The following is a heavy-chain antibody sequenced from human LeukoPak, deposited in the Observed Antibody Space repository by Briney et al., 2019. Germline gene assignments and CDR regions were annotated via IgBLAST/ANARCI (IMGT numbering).Heavy chain of an antibody. V-gene: IGHV3-21*01. CDR1: GFTFDDYA. J-gene: IGHJ4*02. CDR2: ISSSSNYR. CDR3: ARTSVAAAISPYYFDY. D-gene: IGHD2-2*02. Sequence: GGSLRLSCAASGFTFDDYAMHWVRQAPGKGLEWVSFISSSSNYRYYADSVKGRFTISRDNAKNSLYLQMASLRAEDTAVYYCARTSVAAAISPYYFDYWGQGTLVTVSS.